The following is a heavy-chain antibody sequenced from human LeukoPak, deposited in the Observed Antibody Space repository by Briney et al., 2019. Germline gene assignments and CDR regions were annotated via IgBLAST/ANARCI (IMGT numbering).Heavy chain of an antibody. CDR2: IDPSDSYT. CDR1: GYSFTSYW. J-gene: IGHJ5*02. V-gene: IGHV5-10-1*01. Sequence: LGKSLKISCKGSGYSFTSYWISWVRQMPGKGLEWMGRIDPSDSYTNYSPSFQGHVTISADKSISTAYLQWSSLKASDTAMYYCARHSRVAAALNWFDPWGQGTLVTVSS. D-gene: IGHD6-13*01. CDR3: ARHSRVAAALNWFDP.